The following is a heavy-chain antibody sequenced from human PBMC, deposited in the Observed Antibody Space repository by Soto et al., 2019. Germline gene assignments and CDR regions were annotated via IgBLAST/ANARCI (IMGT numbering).Heavy chain of an antibody. CDR3: ARWAGPHFHYYYYYGMDV. CDR1: GFTFSSYG. Sequence: PGGSLRLSCAASGFTFSSYGMSWVRQAPGKGLEWVSYISSSSFTIHYADSVEGRFAISRDNAKNSLYLQMNSLRVEDTAVYYCARWAGPHFHYYYYYGMDVWGQGTTVTVSS. J-gene: IGHJ6*02. CDR2: ISSSSFTI. V-gene: IGHV3-48*01. D-gene: IGHD6-19*01.